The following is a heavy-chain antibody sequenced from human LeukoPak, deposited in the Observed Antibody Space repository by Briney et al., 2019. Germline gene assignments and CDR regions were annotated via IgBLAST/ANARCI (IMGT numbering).Heavy chain of an antibody. CDR1: GGSISSSIYH. D-gene: IGHD6-13*01. CDR2: IYYSGST. J-gene: IGHJ4*02. V-gene: IGHV4-39*01. Sequence: PSETLSVTCTVSGGSISSSIYHWGWIRQTPGKGLEWIGCIYYSGSTYYNPSLKSRVTMSLDTSKNQFSLKLTSVTAADTAVYYCARQLGVKDSSLVNFWGQGTLVTVCS. CDR3: ARQLGVKDSSLVNF.